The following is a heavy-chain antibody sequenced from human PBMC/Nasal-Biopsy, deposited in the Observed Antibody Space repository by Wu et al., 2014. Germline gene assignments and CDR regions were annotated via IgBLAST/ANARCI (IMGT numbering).Heavy chain of an antibody. CDR3: ARGPLGSTIFGVAAYYYMDV. J-gene: IGHJ6*03. D-gene: IGHD3-3*01. Sequence: TLSLTCTVSGGSISSYYWSWIRQPPGKGLEWIGYIYYSGSTNYNPSLKSRVTISVDTSKNQFSLKLSSVTAADTAVYYCARGPLGSTIFGVAAYYYMDVWGKGTTVTVSS. CDR1: GGSISSYY. CDR2: IYYSGST. V-gene: IGHV4-59*01.